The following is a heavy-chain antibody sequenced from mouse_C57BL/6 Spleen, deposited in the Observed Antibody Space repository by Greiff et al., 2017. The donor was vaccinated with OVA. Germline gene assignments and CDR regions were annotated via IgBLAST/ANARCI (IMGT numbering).Heavy chain of an antibody. V-gene: IGHV1-64*01. D-gene: IGHD2-2*01. J-gene: IGHJ4*01. Sequence: QVQLQQSGAELVKPGASVKLSCKASGYTFTSYWMHWVKQRPGQGLEWIGMIHPNSGSTNYNEKFKSKATLTVDKSSSTAYMQLSSLTSEDSAVYYCARGGVTTGRNAMDYWGQGTSVTVSS. CDR2: IHPNSGST. CDR3: ARGGVTTGRNAMDY. CDR1: GYTFTSYW.